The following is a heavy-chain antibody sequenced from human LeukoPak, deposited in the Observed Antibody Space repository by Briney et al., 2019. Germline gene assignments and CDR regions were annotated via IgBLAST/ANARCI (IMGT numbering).Heavy chain of an antibody. J-gene: IGHJ4*02. CDR3: ARERLYCSSTSCYSGGFDY. D-gene: IGHD2-2*01. CDR1: GFTFSSYA. V-gene: IGHV3-30*04. Sequence: GGSLRLSCAASGFTFSSYAMHWVRQAPDKGLEWVAVISYDGSNKYYADSVKGRFTISRDNSKNTLYLQMNSLRAEDTAVYYCARERLYCSSTSCYSGGFDYWGQGTLVTVSS. CDR2: ISYDGSNK.